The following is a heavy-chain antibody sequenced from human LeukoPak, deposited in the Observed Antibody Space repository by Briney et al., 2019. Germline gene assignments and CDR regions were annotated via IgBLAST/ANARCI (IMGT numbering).Heavy chain of an antibody. J-gene: IGHJ4*02. CDR1: GFTVSSNY. CDR2: ISGSGGNT. V-gene: IGHV3-23*01. CDR3: AKDRLSVYYYDSSGYYYFDY. D-gene: IGHD3-22*01. Sequence: GGSLRLSCAASGFTVSSNYMSWVRQAPGKGLEWVSTISGSGGNTYYADSVKGRFTISRDNSKNTLYLQMNSLRAEDTAVFYCAKDRLSVYYYDSSGYYYFDYWGQGTLVTVSS.